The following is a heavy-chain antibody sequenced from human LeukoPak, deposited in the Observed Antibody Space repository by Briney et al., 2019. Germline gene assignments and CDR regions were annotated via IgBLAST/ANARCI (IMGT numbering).Heavy chain of an antibody. CDR2: IHPSGST. V-gene: IGHV4-61*02. J-gene: IGHJ5*02. CDR1: GDSSSSGSYY. CDR3: ARLVTTQGNWFDP. Sequence: SETLSLTCTVSGDSSSSGSYYWSWIRQPAGKGLEWIGRIHPSGSTNYNPSLKSRVTISVDTSKNQFSLKLGSVTAADTAVYYCARLVTTQGNWFDPWGQGTLVTVSS. D-gene: IGHD4-11*01.